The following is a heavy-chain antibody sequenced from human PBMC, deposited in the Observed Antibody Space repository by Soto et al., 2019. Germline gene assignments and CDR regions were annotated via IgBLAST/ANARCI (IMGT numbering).Heavy chain of an antibody. J-gene: IGHJ4*02. CDR3: ARDRGYCSGGSCYNAYYFDC. Sequence: ASVKVSCKASGYTFTSYDINWVRQATGQGLEWMGWMNPNSGNTGYAQKFQGRVTMTRNTSISTAYMELSSLRSEDTAVYYCARDRGYCSGGSCYNAYYFDCWGQGTPVTVSS. D-gene: IGHD2-15*01. CDR2: MNPNSGNT. CDR1: GYTFTSYD. V-gene: IGHV1-8*01.